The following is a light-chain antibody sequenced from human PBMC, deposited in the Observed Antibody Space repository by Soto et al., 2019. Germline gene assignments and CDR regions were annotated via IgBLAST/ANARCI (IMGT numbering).Light chain of an antibody. CDR1: QSVSSSY. CDR3: QQYGSSPPYT. V-gene: IGKV3-20*01. J-gene: IGKJ2*01. CDR2: GAS. Sequence: EIVLTQSPGTLSLSPGERATLSCRASQSVSSSYLAWYQQKPGQAPRLLIYGASSRATGIPDRFSGSGSGNNFPFTIRQLGPENFAVYYCQQYGSSPPYTFGQGTKLEIK.